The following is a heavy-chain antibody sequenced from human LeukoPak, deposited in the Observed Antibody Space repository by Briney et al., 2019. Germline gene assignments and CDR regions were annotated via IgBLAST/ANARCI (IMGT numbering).Heavy chain of an antibody. CDR3: ARDFDDGYSGYDEIPGGY. CDR1: GGSISSSSYY. Sequence: PSETLSLTCTVSGGSISSSSYYWGWIRQPPGKGLEWIGSIYYSGSTYYNPSLKSRVTISVDTSKDQFSLKLSSVTAADTAVYYCARDFDDGYSGYDEIPGGYWGQGTLVTVSS. D-gene: IGHD5-12*01. V-gene: IGHV4-39*07. J-gene: IGHJ4*02. CDR2: IYYSGST.